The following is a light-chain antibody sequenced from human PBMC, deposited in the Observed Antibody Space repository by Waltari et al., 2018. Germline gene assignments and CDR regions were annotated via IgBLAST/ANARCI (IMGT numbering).Light chain of an antibody. J-gene: IGKJ4*01. V-gene: IGKV1-27*01. CDR1: QGISND. CDR3: QHYASIPLS. CDR2: EAS. Sequence: DIQMTQSPSSLSASVGDRVTITCRASQGISNDLAWYQQKLGETPKLLIYEASSLQGGIPSRFSGSGSGTDFTLTISTLQLEDFASYYCQHYASIPLSFGGGTEVEIK.